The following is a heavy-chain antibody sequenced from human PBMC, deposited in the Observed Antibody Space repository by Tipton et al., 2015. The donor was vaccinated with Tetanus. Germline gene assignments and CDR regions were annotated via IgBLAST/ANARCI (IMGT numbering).Heavy chain of an antibody. J-gene: IGHJ3*01. CDR1: GYNFNLYW. V-gene: IGHV5-51*01. CDR3: ARPLTSVAFGGFAFDV. D-gene: IGHD3-16*01. Sequence: QLVQSGAEVKKPGESLKISCQVSGYNFNLYWIGWVRQVPGKGLEWLGTIYPGDSYSTYSPSFEGQVTISVDRSIDTAYLQWSSLKASDTAIYYCARPLTSVAFGGFAFDVWGQGTLVTVSS. CDR2: IYPGDSYS.